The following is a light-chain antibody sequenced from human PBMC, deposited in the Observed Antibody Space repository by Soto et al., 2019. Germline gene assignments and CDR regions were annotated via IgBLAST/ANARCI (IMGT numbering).Light chain of an antibody. V-gene: IGKV1-39*01. Sequence: DIQMPQSPSSLSASVGDRVTITCRASQSISNYLNWYQQKPGRAPKLLIYAASSLQSGVPSRFTGSGSGTDFTLTISSLQPEDFATYYCQQSYSTLSITFGQGTRLEIK. J-gene: IGKJ5*01. CDR2: AAS. CDR3: QQSYSTLSIT. CDR1: QSISNY.